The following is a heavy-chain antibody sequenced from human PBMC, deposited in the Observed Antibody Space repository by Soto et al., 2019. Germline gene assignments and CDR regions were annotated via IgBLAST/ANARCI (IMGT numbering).Heavy chain of an antibody. V-gene: IGHV1-69*06. D-gene: IGHD1-20*01. J-gene: IGHJ6*02. Sequence: SVKVSCKASGGTFSSYAISWVRQAPGQGLEWMGGIIPIFGTANYAQKFQGRVTITADKSTSTAYMELSSLRSEDTAVYYCARVVESNWNDPDYYYYGMDVWGQGTTVTVSS. CDR2: IIPIFGTA. CDR3: ARVVESNWNDPDYYYYGMDV. CDR1: GGTFSSYA.